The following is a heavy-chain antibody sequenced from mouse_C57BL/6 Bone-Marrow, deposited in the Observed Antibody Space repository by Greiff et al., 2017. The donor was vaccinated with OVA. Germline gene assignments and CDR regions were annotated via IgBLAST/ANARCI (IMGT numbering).Heavy chain of an antibody. D-gene: IGHD2-4*01. CDR3: TRWYYDYSSPYAMDY. Sequence: EVQLQQSGTVLARPGASVKMSCKTSGYTFTSYWMHWVKQRPGQGLEWIGAIYPGNSDTSYNQKFKGKAKLTAVTSARTAYMELSSLTNEDSAVYYCTRWYYDYSSPYAMDYWGQGTSVTVSS. V-gene: IGHV1-5*01. CDR1: GYTFTSYW. J-gene: IGHJ4*01. CDR2: IYPGNSDT.